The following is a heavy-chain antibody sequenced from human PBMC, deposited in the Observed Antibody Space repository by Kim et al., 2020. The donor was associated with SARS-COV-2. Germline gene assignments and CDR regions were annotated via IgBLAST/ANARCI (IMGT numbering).Heavy chain of an antibody. Sequence: GGSLRLSCAASGFPFSNYWMSWVRQAPGKGLEWVANIKQDGSEKNYVDSVKGRFTISRDNAKISLHLQMNSLRAEDTAVYYCARGVFGVVNMDVWGKGTTVTVSS. CDR1: GFPFSNYW. CDR2: IKQDGSEK. V-gene: IGHV3-7*01. J-gene: IGHJ6*03. CDR3: ARGVFGVVNMDV. D-gene: IGHD3-3*01.